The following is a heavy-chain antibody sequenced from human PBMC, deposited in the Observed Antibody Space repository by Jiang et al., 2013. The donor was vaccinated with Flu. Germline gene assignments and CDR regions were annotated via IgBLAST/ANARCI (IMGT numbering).Heavy chain of an antibody. CDR2: TYYRSKWYN. CDR3: ARWHHDMGYLDV. D-gene: IGHD1-1*01. Sequence: SSDSAAWNWIRQSPSRGLEWLGRTYYRSKWYNDYAVSVKSRITINPDTSKNQFSLQLSSVTPDDTAVYYCARWHHDMGYLDVWGKGTTVTVSS. J-gene: IGHJ6*03. V-gene: IGHV6-1*01. CDR1: SSDSAA.